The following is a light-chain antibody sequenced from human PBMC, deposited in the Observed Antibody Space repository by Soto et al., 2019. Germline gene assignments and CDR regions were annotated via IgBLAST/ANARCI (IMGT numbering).Light chain of an antibody. J-gene: IGLJ1*01. CDR3: CSYAGSSTSV. V-gene: IGLV2-23*02. CDR2: EVS. Sequence: QSVLTQPASVSGSPGQSITISCTGTSSDVGSYNLVSWYQQHPGKAPKLMIYEVSKRPSGVSNRFSGSKSGNMASPTISALQAEDEADYYCCSYAGSSTSVFGTGTQLTVL. CDR1: SSDVGSYNL.